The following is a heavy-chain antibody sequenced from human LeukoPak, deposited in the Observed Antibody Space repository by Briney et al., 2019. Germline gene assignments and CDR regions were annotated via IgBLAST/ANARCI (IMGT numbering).Heavy chain of an antibody. CDR1: GFTFSRYW. CDR3: ARRAGAYSHPYDY. D-gene: IGHD4/OR15-4a*01. Sequence: PGGSLRLSCAASGFTFSRYWMNWVRQAPGKGLEWVSFIYSDNTHYSDSVKGRFTISRDNSKNTLYLQMNSLRAEDTAVYYCARRAGAYSHPYDYWGQGTLVTVSS. J-gene: IGHJ4*02. CDR2: IYSDNT. V-gene: IGHV3-53*01.